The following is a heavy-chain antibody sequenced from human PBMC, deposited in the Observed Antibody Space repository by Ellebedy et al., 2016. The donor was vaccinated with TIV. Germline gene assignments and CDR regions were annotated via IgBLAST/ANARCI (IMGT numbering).Heavy chain of an antibody. Sequence: GESLKISXAASGFTFSSYAMSWVRQAPGKGLEWVSAISGSGGSTYYADSVKGRFTISRDNDKNMVYLQMNDLRPEDTGVYYCVRLRFSVGLADFDYWGQGTLVTVSS. J-gene: IGHJ4*02. CDR2: ISGSGGST. D-gene: IGHD2-21*02. CDR1: GFTFSSYA. CDR3: VRLRFSVGLADFDY. V-gene: IGHV3-23*01.